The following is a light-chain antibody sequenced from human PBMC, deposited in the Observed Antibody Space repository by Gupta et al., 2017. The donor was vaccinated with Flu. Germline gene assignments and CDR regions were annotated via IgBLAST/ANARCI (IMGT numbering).Light chain of an antibody. Sequence: GKTASITCSEDKWGNNFGSGNQQKPGQHPILVIYKDTKRTAGIPERFSGSNSGNTATLTISGTQARDEADFYWQTWDSGTGVFGGGTKLTVL. J-gene: IGLJ2*01. CDR2: KDT. V-gene: IGLV3-1*01. CDR3: QTWDSGTGV. CDR1: KWGNNF.